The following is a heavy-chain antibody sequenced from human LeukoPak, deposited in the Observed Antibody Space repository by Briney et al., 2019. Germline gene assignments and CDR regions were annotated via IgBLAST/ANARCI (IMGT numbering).Heavy chain of an antibody. CDR2: ISSNGDIA. CDR1: GFTFSTYS. J-gene: IGHJ4*02. D-gene: IGHD3-10*01. V-gene: IGHV3-64*01. CDR3: AREYYGGYVDY. Sequence: GGSLRLSCAASGFTFSTYSMHWVRQAPGKGLESVSAISSNGDIAYYANSVKGGFTISRDNSKNTLYPQMGSLRVEDMAVYYCAREYYGGYVDYWGQGTLVTVSS.